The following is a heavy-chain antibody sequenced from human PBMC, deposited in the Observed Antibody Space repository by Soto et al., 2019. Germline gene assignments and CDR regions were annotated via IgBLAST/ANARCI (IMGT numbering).Heavy chain of an antibody. D-gene: IGHD3-16*01. CDR3: AISQDRGGRTTFIY. CDR2: INWKSDI. V-gene: IGHV3-9*01. CDR1: GFTFDDNA. J-gene: IGHJ4*02. Sequence: GGSLRLSCAVSGFTFDDNAMHWVRQAPEKGLEWVSGINWKSDIGYADSVKGRFTISRDNAKNSLYLHMNSLRAEDTALYYCAISQDRGGRTTFIYWGQGTQVTVSS.